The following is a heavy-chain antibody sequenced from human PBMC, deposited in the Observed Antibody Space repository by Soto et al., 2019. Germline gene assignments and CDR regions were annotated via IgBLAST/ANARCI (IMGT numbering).Heavy chain of an antibody. CDR2: IDPSDSYT. D-gene: IGHD3-22*01. CDR1: GYSFTSYW. J-gene: IGHJ4*02. CDR3: ARLRYDSSGYYYSFDY. Sequence: GESLKISCKGSGYSFTSYWISWVRQMPGKGLEWMGRIDPSDSYTNYSTSFQGHVTISADKSISTAYLQWSSLKASDTAMYYCARLRYDSSGYYYSFDYWGQGTLVTVSS. V-gene: IGHV5-10-1*01.